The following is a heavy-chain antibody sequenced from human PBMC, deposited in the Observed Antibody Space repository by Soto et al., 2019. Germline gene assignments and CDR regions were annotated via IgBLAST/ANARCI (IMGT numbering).Heavy chain of an antibody. V-gene: IGHV2-5*02. D-gene: IGHD3-3*01. CDR1: GFSLTTSGVG. CDR2: IYWDDDK. J-gene: IGHJ4*02. CDR3: AHRVLRTVFGLVTTTAIYFDF. Sequence: QITLNESGPTQVKPRQTLTLTCTFSGFSLTTSGVGVGWIRQSPGKAPEWLALIYWDDDKRYSPSLKSRLTITNDTSKNQVVLTMADLDPAHTATYYRAHRVLRTVFGLVTTTAIYFDFWGQGTPVAVSS.